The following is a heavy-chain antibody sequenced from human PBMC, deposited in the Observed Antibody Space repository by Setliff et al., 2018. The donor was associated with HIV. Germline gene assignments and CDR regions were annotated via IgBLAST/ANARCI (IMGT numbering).Heavy chain of an antibody. CDR3: ARLPRGPWRWDY. V-gene: IGHV4-4*09. J-gene: IGHJ4*02. Sequence: SETLSLTCTVSGGSIGVDCWSWIRQPPGKGLEWIGYIYSKGITRYNPSLKSRVTISLDTSKIEFSLTLKSVTAADTAIYYCARLPRGPWRWDYWGQGMLVTVSS. D-gene: IGHD5-12*01. CDR2: IYSKGIT. CDR1: GGSIGVDC.